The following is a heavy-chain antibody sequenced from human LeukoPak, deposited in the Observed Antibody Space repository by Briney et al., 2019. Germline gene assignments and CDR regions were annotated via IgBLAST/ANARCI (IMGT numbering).Heavy chain of an antibody. J-gene: IGHJ4*02. D-gene: IGHD6-19*01. CDR3: ARDLGNTGWYIDY. CDR1: GDSVSSINGA. Sequence: SQTLSLTCAISGDSVSSINGAWNWVRQSPSRGLEWLGRTYYRSKWYDEYAESMRGRITINPDTSTNQYSLHLLSVTPEDTAVYYCARDLGNTGWYIDYWGQGILVTVSP. CDR2: TYYRSKWYD. V-gene: IGHV6-1*01.